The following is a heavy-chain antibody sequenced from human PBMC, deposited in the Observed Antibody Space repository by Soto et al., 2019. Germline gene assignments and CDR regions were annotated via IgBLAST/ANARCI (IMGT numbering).Heavy chain of an antibody. CDR2: VYYTGTT. CDR3: ARLGGYYQSLDT. J-gene: IGHJ5*02. V-gene: IGHV4-59*08. Sequence: SETLSLTCTVSGGSIDSYYWTWIRQPPGKGLEWIGYVYYTGTTTYSPSLKSRVTISVDTSMNQISMKLSSVTAADTAFYYCARLGGYYQSLDTWGQGTLVTVSS. D-gene: IGHD3-22*01. CDR1: GGSIDSYY.